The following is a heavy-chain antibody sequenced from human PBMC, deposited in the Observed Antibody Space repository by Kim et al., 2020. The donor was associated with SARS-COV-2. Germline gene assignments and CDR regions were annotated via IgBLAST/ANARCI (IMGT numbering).Heavy chain of an antibody. J-gene: IGHJ4*02. V-gene: IGHV3-48*02. D-gene: IGHD3-10*01. Sequence: SSTIYYADSVKGRFTIARDNPKNSLYLQMNSLRDEDTAVYYCARGSPGVDYWGQGTLVTVSS. CDR3: ARGSPGVDY. CDR2: SSTI.